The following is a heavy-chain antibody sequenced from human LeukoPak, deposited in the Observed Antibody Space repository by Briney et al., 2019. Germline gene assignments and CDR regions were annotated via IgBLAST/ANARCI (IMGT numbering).Heavy chain of an antibody. CDR2: IRYDGSNK. CDR3: AKDGLSPFDY. Sequence: PGGSLRLSCAASGFTFSSYGMQWVRQAPGKGLEWVAFIRYDGSNKYYADSVKGRFTISRDNSKNTLYLQMNSLRAEDTAVYYCAKDGLSPFDYWGQGTLVTVSS. CDR1: GFTFSSYG. J-gene: IGHJ4*02. V-gene: IGHV3-30*02.